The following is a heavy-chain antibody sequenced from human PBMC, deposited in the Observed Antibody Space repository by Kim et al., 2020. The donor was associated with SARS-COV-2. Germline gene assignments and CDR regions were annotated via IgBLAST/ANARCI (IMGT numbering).Heavy chain of an antibody. V-gene: IGHV3-23*03. CDR3: AKDQSSLYYDILTGYSTYYYYGMDV. J-gene: IGHJ6*02. CDR1: GFTFSSYA. Sequence: GGSLRLSCAASGFTFSSYAMNWVRQAPGKGLEWVSVIYSGGSSTYYADSVKGRFTISRDNSKNTLYLQMNSLRAEDTAIYYCAKDQSSLYYDILTGYSTYYYYGMDVWGQGTTVTVSS. CDR2: IYSGGSST. D-gene: IGHD3-9*01.